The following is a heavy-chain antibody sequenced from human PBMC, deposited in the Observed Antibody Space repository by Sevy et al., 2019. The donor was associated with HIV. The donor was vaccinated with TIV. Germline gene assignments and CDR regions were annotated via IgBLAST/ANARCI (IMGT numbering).Heavy chain of an antibody. CDR1: GYTFTSYD. J-gene: IGHJ4*02. CDR3: ARGLSYYYCSGSYYRGDFDY. D-gene: IGHD3-10*01. CDR2: MNPNSGNT. V-gene: IGHV1-8*03. Sequence: ASVKVSCKASGYTFTSYDINWVRQATGQGLEWMGWMNPNSGNTGYAQKFQGRVTITRNTSISTAYMELSSLRSEDTAVYYCARGLSYYYCSGSYYRGDFDYWGQGTLVTVSS.